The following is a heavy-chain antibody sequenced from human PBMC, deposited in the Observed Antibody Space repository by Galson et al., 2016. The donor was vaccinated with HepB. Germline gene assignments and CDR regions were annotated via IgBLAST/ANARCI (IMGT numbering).Heavy chain of an antibody. Sequence: PALVKPTQTLTLTCTFSGFSLSTTGVGVGWIRQPPGKALEWLALIYWNDDKRYSPSLRSRLTITKDTSQNQVVLRMTNMDPVDTATYYCVHSHMDVWGQGTTVTVSS. J-gene: IGHJ6*02. CDR2: IYWNDDK. V-gene: IGHV2-5*01. CDR3: VHSHMDV. CDR1: GFSLSTTGVG.